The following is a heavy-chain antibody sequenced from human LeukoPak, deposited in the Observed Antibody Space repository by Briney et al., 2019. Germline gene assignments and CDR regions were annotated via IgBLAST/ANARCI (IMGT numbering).Heavy chain of an antibody. CDR3: AELGITMIGGV. CDR1: GFTFSSYE. J-gene: IGHJ6*04. Sequence: PGGSLRLSCAASGFTFSSYEMNWVRQAPEQGLEWVSYISSSGSTIYYADSVKGRFTISRDDAKNSLYLQMNSLRAEDTAVYYCAELGITMIGGVWGKGTTVTISS. D-gene: IGHD3-10*02. CDR2: ISSSGSTI. V-gene: IGHV3-48*03.